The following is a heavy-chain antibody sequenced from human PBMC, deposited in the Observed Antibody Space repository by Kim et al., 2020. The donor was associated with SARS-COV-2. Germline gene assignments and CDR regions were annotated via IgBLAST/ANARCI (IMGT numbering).Heavy chain of an antibody. CDR1: GGTFSSYA. D-gene: IGHD3-22*01. CDR2: IIPIFGTA. J-gene: IGHJ5*02. Sequence: SVKVSCKASGGTFSSYAISWVRQAPGQGLEWMGGIIPIFGTANYAQKFQGRVTITADESTSTAYMELSSLRSEDTAVYYCARAIQITMIWTCGFDPWGQGTLVTVSS. CDR3: ARAIQITMIWTCGFDP. V-gene: IGHV1-69*13.